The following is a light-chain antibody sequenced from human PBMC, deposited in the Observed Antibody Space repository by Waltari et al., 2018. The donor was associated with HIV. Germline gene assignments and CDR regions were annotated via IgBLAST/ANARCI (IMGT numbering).Light chain of an antibody. J-gene: IGKJ1*01. CDR2: WAS. CDR3: HQYYTTPQT. Sequence: DIVVTQSPDSLALSLCERATINCKSSQSVLYSSNNKNYLAWYQQKPGQPPKLLIYWASARESGVPDRFSGSGSGTDFTLTINSLRAEDAAVYFCHQYYTTPQTFGQGTKVEIK. CDR1: QSVLYSSNNKNY. V-gene: IGKV4-1*01.